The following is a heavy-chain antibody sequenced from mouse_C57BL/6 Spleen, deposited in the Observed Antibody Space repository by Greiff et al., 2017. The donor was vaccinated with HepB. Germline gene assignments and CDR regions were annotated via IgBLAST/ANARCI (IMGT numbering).Heavy chain of an antibody. CDR2: IYPGDGDT. Sequence: QVQLKQSGPELVKPGASVKISCKASGYAFSSSWMNWVKQRPGQGLEWIGRIYPGDGDTNYNGKFKGKATLTADKSSSTAYMQLSSLTSEDSAVYFCARSGDYDWFAYWGQGTLVTVSA. J-gene: IGHJ3*01. CDR1: GYAFSSSW. CDR3: ARSGDYDWFAY. V-gene: IGHV1-82*01. D-gene: IGHD2-4*01.